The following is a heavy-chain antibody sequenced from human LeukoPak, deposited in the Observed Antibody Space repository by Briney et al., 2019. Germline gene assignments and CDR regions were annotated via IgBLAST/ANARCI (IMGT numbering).Heavy chain of an antibody. CDR1: GGSISSSSDY. Sequence: PSETLSLTSTVSGGSISSSSDYCGSIRQPPGKGLEWIGSIYYSGSTYYNPSLKSRVTISVDTSKNQFSLKLSSVTAADTAVYYCARDEGSSSGWYEEYFQHWGQGTMVTVSS. V-gene: IGHV4-39*02. CDR3: ARDEGSSSGWYEEYFQH. J-gene: IGHJ1*01. CDR2: IYYSGST. D-gene: IGHD6-19*01.